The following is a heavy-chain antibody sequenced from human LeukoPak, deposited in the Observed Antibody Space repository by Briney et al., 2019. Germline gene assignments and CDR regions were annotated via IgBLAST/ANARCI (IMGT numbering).Heavy chain of an antibody. CDR2: IYYSGST. CDR3: ARGLLLWFGEVLGETNPDNWFDP. Sequence: TPSETLSLTCAVYGGSFSSYYWGWIRQPPGKGLEWIGSIYYSGSTYYNPSLKSRVTISVDTSKNQFSLKLSSVTAADTAVYYCARGLLLWFGEVLGETNPDNWFDPWGQGTLVTVSS. D-gene: IGHD3-10*01. V-gene: IGHV4-39*07. J-gene: IGHJ5*02. CDR1: GGSFSSYY.